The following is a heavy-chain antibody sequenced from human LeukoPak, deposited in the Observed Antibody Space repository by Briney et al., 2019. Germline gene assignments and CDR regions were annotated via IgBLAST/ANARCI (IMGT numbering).Heavy chain of an antibody. CDR3: ARVRIYCSGGSCYSQGFDY. D-gene: IGHD2-15*01. Sequence: SETLSLTYTVSGGSISNYYWSWIRQPPGKGLEWIRYIYYSGRTNYNPSLKSRVTISVDTSKNQFSLKLSSVTAADTAVYYCARVRIYCSGGSCYSQGFDYWGQGTLVTVSS. J-gene: IGHJ4*02. CDR1: GGSISNYY. CDR2: IYYSGRT. V-gene: IGHV4-59*01.